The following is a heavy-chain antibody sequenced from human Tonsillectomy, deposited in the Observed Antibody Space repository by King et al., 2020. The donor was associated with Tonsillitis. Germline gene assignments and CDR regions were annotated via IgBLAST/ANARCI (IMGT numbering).Heavy chain of an antibody. D-gene: IGHD3-3*01. CDR2: IYHSGST. CDR1: GYSIRSGYY. CDR3: ARGYSQYYDFWSGYSDAFDI. Sequence: QLQESGPGLVKPSETLSLTCTVSGYSIRSGYYWGWIRQPPGKGLEYIGTIYHSGSTYYNPSLKSRVTISVDTSKNQFSLKLSSVTAADTAVYYCARGYSQYYDFWSGYSDAFDIWGQGKMVTVSS. J-gene: IGHJ3*02. V-gene: IGHV4-38-2*02.